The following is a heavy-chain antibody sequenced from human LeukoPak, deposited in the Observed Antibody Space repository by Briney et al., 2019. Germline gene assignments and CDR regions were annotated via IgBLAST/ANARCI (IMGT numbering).Heavy chain of an antibody. D-gene: IGHD2-8*01. J-gene: IGHJ4*02. CDR1: GFTFSSYG. V-gene: IGHV3-64D*06. CDR2: ISSNGGST. Sequence: GGSLRLSCSASGFTFSSYGMHWVRQAPGKGLEYVSAISSNGGSTYYADSVKARFTISRDNSKNTLYLQMSSLRAEDTAVYYCARLGGDRYCTNGVCYYCDSWGQGTLVTVSS. CDR3: ARLGGDRYCTNGVCYYCDS.